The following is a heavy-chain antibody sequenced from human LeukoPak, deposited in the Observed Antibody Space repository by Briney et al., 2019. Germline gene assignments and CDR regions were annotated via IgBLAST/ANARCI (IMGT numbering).Heavy chain of an antibody. CDR1: GGSISSYY. Sequence: SETLSLTCTGSGGSISSYYWSWIRQPPGKGLEWIGYIYYSGSTNYNPSLKSRVTISVDTSKNQFSLKLSSVTAADTAVYYCARFVGGFSWYFDYWGQGTLVTVSS. V-gene: IGHV4-59*08. CDR3: ARFVGGFSWYFDY. J-gene: IGHJ4*02. D-gene: IGHD3-10*01. CDR2: IYYSGST.